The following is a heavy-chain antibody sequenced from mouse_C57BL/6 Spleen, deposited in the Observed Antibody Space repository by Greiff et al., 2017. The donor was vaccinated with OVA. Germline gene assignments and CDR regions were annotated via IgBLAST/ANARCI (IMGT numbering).Heavy chain of an antibody. D-gene: IGHD2-4*01. CDR2: SRNKANDYTT. Sequence: EVQLVESGGGLVQSGRSLRLSCATSGFTFSDFYMEWVRQAPGKGLEWIAASRNKANDYTTEYSASVKGRFIVSRDTSQSILYRQMNALRAEDTAIYYCARDALDDYDEYAMDYWGQGTSVTVSS. CDR1: GFTFSDFY. V-gene: IGHV7-1*01. CDR3: ARDALDDYDEYAMDY. J-gene: IGHJ4*01.